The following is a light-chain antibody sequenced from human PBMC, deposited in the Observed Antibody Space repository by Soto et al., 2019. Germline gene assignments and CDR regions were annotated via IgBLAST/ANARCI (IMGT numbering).Light chain of an antibody. CDR1: QSVLYSSNNKTY. J-gene: IGKJ2*01. CDR3: QQYYSTPPT. V-gene: IGKV4-1*01. CDR2: WAS. Sequence: DIVMTQSPDSLAVSLGERATINCKSSQSVLYSSNNKTYLAWYQQKPGQPPKLLIYWASTRESGVPDRFSGSGSGIYFTLTISSLQAEDVAVYYCQQYYSTPPTFGQGTKLEIK.